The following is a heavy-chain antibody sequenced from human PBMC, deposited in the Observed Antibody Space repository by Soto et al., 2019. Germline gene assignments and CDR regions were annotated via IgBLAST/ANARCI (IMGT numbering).Heavy chain of an antibody. CDR1: GASISGYY. CDR3: ARGRRAIFGLIASPQPFDY. Sequence: SETLSLTCTVSGASISGYYWSWIRKSAGKGLECLGHIYDTGTTNYNPSLNSRVMISLDTSKNQFSLKLRSVTTADTAVYFCARGRRAIFGLIASPQPFDYWGQGTLVTVSS. V-gene: IGHV4-4*07. CDR2: IYDTGTT. D-gene: IGHD3-3*01. J-gene: IGHJ4*02.